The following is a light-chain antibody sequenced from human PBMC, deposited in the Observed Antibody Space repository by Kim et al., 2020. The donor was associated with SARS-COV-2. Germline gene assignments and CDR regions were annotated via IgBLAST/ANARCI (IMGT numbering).Light chain of an antibody. CDR1: QSVGSN. J-gene: IGKJ3*01. CDR2: GAF. CDR3: QQYNNWPLG. Sequence: VSPEEGATLSCRASQSVGSNLAWYQQKPGQAPRLLIYGAFTRATGIPARFSASGSGTEFTLTISSLQSEDFAVYYCQQYNNWPLGFGPGTKVDIK. V-gene: IGKV3-15*01.